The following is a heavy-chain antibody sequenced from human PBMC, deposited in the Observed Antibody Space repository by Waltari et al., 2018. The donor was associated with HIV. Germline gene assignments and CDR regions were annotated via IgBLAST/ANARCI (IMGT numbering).Heavy chain of an antibody. CDR3: ARGPRSGYTYG. CDR2: IYYSGST. V-gene: IGHV4-61*01. CDR1: GASSSSGSYN. J-gene: IGHJ4*02. D-gene: IGHD5-18*01. Sequence: QVQLQESGPGLVKPSETLSLTCPLPGASSSSGSYNWSCIRQPPGKGLEWIGYIYYSGSTNYNPSLKSRVTISVDTSQNQFSLKLSSVTAADTAVYYCARGPRSGYTYGWGQGTLVTVSS.